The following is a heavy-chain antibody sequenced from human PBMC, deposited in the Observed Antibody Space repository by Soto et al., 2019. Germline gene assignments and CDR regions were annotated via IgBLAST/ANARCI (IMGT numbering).Heavy chain of an antibody. Sequence: GGSLRLSCAASGFTFSSYSINWVRQAPGKGLEWVSYISSSSSTIYYADSVKGRFTISRDNAKNSLYLQMNSLRAEDTAVYYCARDHPYYYDSSGYYYYFDYWGQGTLVTVSS. CDR2: ISSSSSTI. D-gene: IGHD3-22*01. CDR1: GFTFSSYS. CDR3: ARDHPYYYDSSGYYYYFDY. V-gene: IGHV3-48*04. J-gene: IGHJ4*02.